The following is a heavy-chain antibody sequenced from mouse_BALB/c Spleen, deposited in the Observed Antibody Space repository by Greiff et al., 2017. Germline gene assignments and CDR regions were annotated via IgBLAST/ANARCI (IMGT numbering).Heavy chain of an antibody. Sequence: QVQLQQSGAELMKPGASVKISCKATGYTFSSYWIEWVKQRPGHGLEWIGEILPGSGSTNYNEKFKGKATFTADTSSNTAYMQLSSLTSEDSAVYYCARDGYYGYFDVWGAGTTVTVSS. CDR3: ARDGYYGYFDV. CDR1: GYTFSSYW. J-gene: IGHJ1*01. CDR2: ILPGSGST. V-gene: IGHV1-9*01. D-gene: IGHD2-3*01.